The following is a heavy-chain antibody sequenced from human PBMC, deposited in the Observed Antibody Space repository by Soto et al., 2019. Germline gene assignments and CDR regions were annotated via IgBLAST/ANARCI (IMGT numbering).Heavy chain of an antibody. J-gene: IGHJ4*02. Sequence: VGSLKISCQGSGYTFTGHWISWVRQMPGKGLEWMGRIDPIDSYTDYSPTVQGHVTMSADKSINTAYLQWSSLQASDTAVYYCTRHTGYDSSLDYWGQGTLVTVSS. CDR2: IDPIDSYT. CDR1: GYTFTGHW. V-gene: IGHV5-10-1*01. CDR3: TRHTGYDSSLDY. D-gene: IGHD5-12*01.